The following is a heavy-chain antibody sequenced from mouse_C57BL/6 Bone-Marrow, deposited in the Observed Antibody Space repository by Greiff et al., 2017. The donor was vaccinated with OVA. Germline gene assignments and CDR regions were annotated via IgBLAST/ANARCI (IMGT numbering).Heavy chain of an antibody. Sequence: ESGPGLVKPSQSLSLTCSVTGYSITSGYYWNWIRQFPGNKLEWMGYISYDGSNNYNPSLKNRISITRDTSKNQFFLKLNSVTTEDTATYYCARDRDDWYFDVWGTGTTVTVSS. CDR2: ISYDGSN. CDR1: GYSITSGYY. J-gene: IGHJ1*03. CDR3: ARDRDDWYFDV. D-gene: IGHD3-1*01. V-gene: IGHV3-6*01.